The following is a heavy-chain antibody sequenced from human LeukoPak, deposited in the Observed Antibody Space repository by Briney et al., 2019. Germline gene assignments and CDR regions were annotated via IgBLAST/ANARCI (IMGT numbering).Heavy chain of an antibody. V-gene: IGHV3-11*01. CDR3: ARRDWVSGAVGAFHS. D-gene: IGHD3-3*01. Sequence: GGSLRLSCVGSGFMFSDYYMSWIRQAPGKGLEWVSYISNDSVDKYYVDSVRGRFTISRENAKKSMYLQMSGLRVEDTAVYYCARRDWVSGAVGAFHSWGEGTMVTVSS. J-gene: IGHJ3*02. CDR1: GFMFSDYY. CDR2: ISNDSVDK.